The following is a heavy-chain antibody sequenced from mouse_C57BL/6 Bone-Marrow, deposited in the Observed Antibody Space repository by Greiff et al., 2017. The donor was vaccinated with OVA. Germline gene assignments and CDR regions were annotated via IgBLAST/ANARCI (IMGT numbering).Heavy chain of an antibody. V-gene: IGHV10-1*01. CDR1: GFSFNTYA. J-gene: IGHJ3*01. CDR3: VRHNDGSGWFAY. D-gene: IGHD1-1*01. Sequence: EVMLVESGGGLVQPKGSLKLSCAASGFSFNTYAMNWVRQAPGKGLEWVARIRSKSNNYATYYADSVKDRFTISRDDSESMLYLQMNNLKTEDTAMYYCVRHNDGSGWFAYWGQGTLVTVSA. CDR2: IRSKSNNYAT.